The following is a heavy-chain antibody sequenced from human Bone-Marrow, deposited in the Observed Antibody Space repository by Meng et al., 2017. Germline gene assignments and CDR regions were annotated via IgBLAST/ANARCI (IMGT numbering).Heavy chain of an antibody. J-gene: IGHJ4*02. D-gene: IGHD1-1*01. CDR2: LYSDSTT. V-gene: IGHV3-53*02. Sequence: EGQRVGIGGDLIQPGGSLRLSCAASWFTVSSNYMSWVRQAPGKGLEWVSILYSDSTTRYTDSVKGRFTISRDNSKNTLYLQMNSLRAEDTAVYYCARTTSPSNINWPYFDSWGQGTLVTVSS. CDR1: WFTVSSNY. CDR3: ARTTSPSNINWPYFDS.